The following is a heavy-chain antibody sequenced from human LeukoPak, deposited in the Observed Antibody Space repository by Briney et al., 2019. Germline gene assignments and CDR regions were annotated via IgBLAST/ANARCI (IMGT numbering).Heavy chain of an antibody. D-gene: IGHD2-15*01. V-gene: IGHV1-18*01. CDR2: ISAYNGNT. Sequence: ASVKVSCKASGYTFTSYGISWVRQAPGQGLEWMGWISAYNGNTKYVQRLQGRVTMTTDSSTSTAYMELRSLTSDDTAVYYCARWYCGGGSCYSYYYGMDVWGQGTTVTVSS. CDR3: ARWYCGGGSCYSYYYGMDV. J-gene: IGHJ6*02. CDR1: GYTFTSYG.